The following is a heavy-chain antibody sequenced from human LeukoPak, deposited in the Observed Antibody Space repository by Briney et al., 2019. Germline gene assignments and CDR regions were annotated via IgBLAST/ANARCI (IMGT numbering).Heavy chain of an antibody. D-gene: IGHD6-19*01. CDR3: ARGGWSQDY. J-gene: IGHJ4*02. CDR2: IYYNGNT. V-gene: IGHV4-59*01. CDR1: GGSISGYS. Sequence: SETLSLTCTVSGGSISGYSWSWFRQSPGKGLEWIGYIYYNGNTNYNTSLESRVTISVDTSKNQIHLRLSSVTAADTAVYYCARGGWSQDYWGQGTLVTVSS.